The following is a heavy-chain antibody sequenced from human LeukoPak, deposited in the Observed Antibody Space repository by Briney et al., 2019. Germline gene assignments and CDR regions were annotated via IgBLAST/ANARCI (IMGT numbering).Heavy chain of an antibody. J-gene: IGHJ4*02. CDR2: ISWNSGTM. D-gene: IGHD3-16*01. CDR3: TKAPGRIWGTYVADY. CDR1: GFTFDDYA. V-gene: IGHV3-9*01. Sequence: PGGSLRLSCAASGFTFDDYAMHWVRQAPGKGLEWVSGISWNSGTMAFADSVKGRFSISRDSATNSLYLQMNSLRAEDTAFYYCTKAPGRIWGTYVADYWGQGTLVTVSS.